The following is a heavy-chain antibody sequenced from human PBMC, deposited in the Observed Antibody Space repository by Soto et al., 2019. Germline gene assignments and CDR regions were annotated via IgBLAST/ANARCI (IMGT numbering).Heavy chain of an antibody. Sequence: AVRLSCACCGGTVSRYSMNSVHQAPGKGLEWVSYISRSSSTRYYADSVKGLFTVSRDNAKNSLYMQMNRLRDEDPAVYYCARDSGAGLLGDTGDGLDVRGQATTFTVTS. D-gene: IGHD1-26*01. CDR2: ISRSSSTR. J-gene: IGHJ6*02. V-gene: IGHV3-48*02. CDR3: ARDSGAGLLGDTGDGLDV. CDR1: GGTVSRYS.